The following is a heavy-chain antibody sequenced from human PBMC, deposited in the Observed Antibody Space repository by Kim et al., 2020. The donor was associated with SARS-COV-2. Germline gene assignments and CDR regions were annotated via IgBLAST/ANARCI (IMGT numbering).Heavy chain of an antibody. CDR2: GST. V-gene: IGHV4-59*01. Sequence: GSTNYNPSLKSRVTISVDTSKNQFSLKLSSVTAADTAVYYCAREEEGMDVWGQGTTVTVSS. J-gene: IGHJ6*02. CDR3: AREEEGMDV.